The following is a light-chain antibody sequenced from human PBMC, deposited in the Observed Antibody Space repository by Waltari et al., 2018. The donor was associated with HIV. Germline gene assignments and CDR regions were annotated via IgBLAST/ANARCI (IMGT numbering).Light chain of an antibody. CDR2: DDY. V-gene: IGLV1-51*01. CDR1: ASNIGNNR. Sequence: QSVLTQPPSVSAAPGQTVTISCSGSASNIGNNRVSWFQQFPGTAPTLVIYDDYKRPAGIPDRFSASKSGTSVTLDITGLQTGDEADYHCETWDSGLSIYVFGPGTKVTVL. CDR3: ETWDSGLSIYV. J-gene: IGLJ1*01.